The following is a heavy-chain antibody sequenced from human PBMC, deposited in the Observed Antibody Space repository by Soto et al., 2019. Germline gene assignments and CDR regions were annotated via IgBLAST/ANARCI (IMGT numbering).Heavy chain of an antibody. CDR2: IDPSDSYT. CDR1: GYSFTSYW. CDR3: ARLAMDYDSSGYYRYNWFDP. J-gene: IGHJ5*02. V-gene: IGHV5-10-1*03. Sequence: EVQLVQSGAEVKKPGESLRISCKGSGYSFTSYWISWVRQMPGKGLEWMGRIDPSDSYTNYSPSFQGHVTISADKSISTAYLQWSSLKASDTAMYYCARLAMDYDSSGYYRYNWFDPWGQGTLVTVSS. D-gene: IGHD3-22*01.